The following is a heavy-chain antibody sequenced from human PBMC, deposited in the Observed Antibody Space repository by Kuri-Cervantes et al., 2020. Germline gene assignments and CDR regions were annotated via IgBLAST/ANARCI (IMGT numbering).Heavy chain of an antibody. J-gene: IGHJ6*02. Sequence: SIQLPCVAPGFTFRGLAMHCVCQASGKRLEWVVGIRSKANSHATSYAASVKGRFTISRADSKDTAYLRMNSLKTEDTAVYYCTTERADYDYVWGSPPRWGGMDVWGQGTTVTVSS. D-gene: IGHD3-16*01. V-gene: IGHV3-73*01. CDR2: IRSKANSHAT. CDR1: GFTFRGLA. CDR3: TTERADYDYVWGSPPRWGGMDV.